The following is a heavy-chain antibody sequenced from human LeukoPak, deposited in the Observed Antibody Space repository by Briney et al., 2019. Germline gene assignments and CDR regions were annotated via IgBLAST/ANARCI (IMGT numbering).Heavy chain of an antibody. CDR2: FDPEDGET. CDR1: GYTLTELS. CDR3: ARVAYSSSWYRGPYYYGMDV. J-gene: IGHJ6*02. Sequence: GASVKVSCKVSGYTLTELSMHWVRQAPGKGLEWMGGFDPEDGETIYAQKFQGRVTMTRNTSISTAYMELSSLRSEDTAVYYCARVAYSSSWYRGPYYYGMDVWGQGTTVTVSS. D-gene: IGHD6-13*01. V-gene: IGHV1-24*01.